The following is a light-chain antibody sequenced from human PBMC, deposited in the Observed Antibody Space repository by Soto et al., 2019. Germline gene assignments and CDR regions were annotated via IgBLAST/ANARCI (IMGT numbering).Light chain of an antibody. J-gene: IGLJ1*01. Sequence: QSVLTQPPSVSEAPRQRVTISCSGSSSNIGNNAVNWYQQLPGKAPKLLIYYDDLLPSGVSDRFSGSKSGTSASLAISGRQSEDEADYYCAASDDSLNVYVFGTGTKLTVL. CDR3: AASDDSLNVYV. V-gene: IGLV1-36*01. CDR1: SSNIGNNA. CDR2: YDD.